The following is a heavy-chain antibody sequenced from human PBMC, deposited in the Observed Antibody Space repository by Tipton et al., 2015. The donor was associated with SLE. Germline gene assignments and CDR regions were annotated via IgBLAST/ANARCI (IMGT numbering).Heavy chain of an antibody. CDR2: IYYSGST. V-gene: IGHV4-39*07. Sequence: TLSLTCTVSGGSISSSSYYWGWIRQPPGKGLEWIGSIYYSGSTYYNPSLKSRVTISVDTSKNQFSLKLSSVTAADTAVYYCARRGFWSGRRFAYWGQGTLVTVSS. J-gene: IGHJ4*02. CDR1: GGSISSSSYY. D-gene: IGHD3-3*01. CDR3: ARRGFWSGRRFAY.